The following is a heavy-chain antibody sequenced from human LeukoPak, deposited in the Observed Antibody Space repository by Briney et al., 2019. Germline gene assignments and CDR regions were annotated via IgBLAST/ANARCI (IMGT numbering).Heavy chain of an antibody. CDR2: IYYSGST. V-gene: IGHV4-39*07. CDR3: ARLFHPALSGNYPFDY. D-gene: IGHD1-26*01. CDR1: GGSISGSSYY. Sequence: SETLSLTCTVSGGSISGSSYYWGWIRQPPGKGLEWIGSIYYSGSTYYNPSLKSRVTISVDTSKNQFSLKLNSVTAADTAMYYCARLFHPALSGNYPFDYWGQGTLVTVSS. J-gene: IGHJ4*02.